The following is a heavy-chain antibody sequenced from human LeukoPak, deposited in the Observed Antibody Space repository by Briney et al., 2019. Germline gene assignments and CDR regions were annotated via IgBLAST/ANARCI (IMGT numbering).Heavy chain of an antibody. CDR2: IYYSGST. J-gene: IGHJ4*02. Sequence: SETLSLTCAVSCGAISSGGYYWSWIRHHPGKGLEWIGYIYYSGSTYYNPSLKSRVTISVDTSKNQFSLKLTSVTAADTAVYYCARRTTYGYFDYWGQGALVTVSS. D-gene: IGHD1-1*01. CDR1: CGAISSGGYY. CDR3: ARRTTYGYFDY. V-gene: IGHV4-31*11.